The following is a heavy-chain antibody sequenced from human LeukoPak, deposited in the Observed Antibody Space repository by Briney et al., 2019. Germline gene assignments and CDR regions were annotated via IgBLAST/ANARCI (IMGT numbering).Heavy chain of an antibody. J-gene: IGHJ6*03. CDR2: IYYSGSN. D-gene: IGHD4-17*01. CDR1: GGSISSYY. V-gene: IGHV4-59*01. Sequence: SETLSLTCTVSGGSISSYYWSWIRQPPGKGLEWIGYIYYSGSNNYNPSLKSRVTISVDTSKNQFSLKLSSVTAADTAVYYCARVFTVTTPRYYYYMDVWGKGTTVTVSS. CDR3: ARVFTVTTPRYYYYMDV.